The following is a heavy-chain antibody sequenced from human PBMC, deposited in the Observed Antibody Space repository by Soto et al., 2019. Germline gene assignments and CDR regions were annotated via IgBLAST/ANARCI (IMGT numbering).Heavy chain of an antibody. CDR1: GFTFSRYE. J-gene: IGHJ4*02. V-gene: IGHV3-48*03. Sequence: EVQLVESGGDWVQPGGSLRLSCAASGFTFSRYEMNWVRQAPGKGLEWISYISTSGSTIYYADSVKGRFTISRDNAKNSLYLQMNSLRAEDTAVYYCARELAAAGSFDYWGQGTLVTVSS. CDR2: ISTSGSTI. CDR3: ARELAAAGSFDY. D-gene: IGHD6-13*01.